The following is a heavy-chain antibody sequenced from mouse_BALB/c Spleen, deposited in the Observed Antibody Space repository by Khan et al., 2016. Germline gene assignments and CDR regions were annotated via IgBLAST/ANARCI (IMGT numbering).Heavy chain of an antibody. Sequence: VRLQQSGAELVKPGASVKLSCTASGFNIKDTYMHWVKQRPEQGLEWIGRIDPANGNTKYDPKFQGKATITVDTSSNTAYLQLSSLTSEDTAVYYCARGRTAFAYWGQGTLVTVSA. CDR2: IDPANGNT. V-gene: IGHV14-3*02. CDR1: GFNIKDTY. D-gene: IGHD4-1*01. CDR3: ARGRTAFAY. J-gene: IGHJ3*01.